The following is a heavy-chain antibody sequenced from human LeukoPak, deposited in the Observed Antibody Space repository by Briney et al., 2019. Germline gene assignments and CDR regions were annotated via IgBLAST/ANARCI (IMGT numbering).Heavy chain of an antibody. J-gene: IGHJ4*02. V-gene: IGHV4-39*01. CDR2: IYYSGST. CDR3: TRHTYYYGSGSVDY. D-gene: IGHD3-10*01. Sequence: PSETLSLTCTVSGGSISNKNYYWGWIRQPPGKGLEWIGSIYYSGSTYYNPSLKSRVTISVDTSKNRFSLKLSSVTAADTAVYYCTRHTYYYGSGSVDYWGQGTLVTVSS. CDR1: GGSISNKNYY.